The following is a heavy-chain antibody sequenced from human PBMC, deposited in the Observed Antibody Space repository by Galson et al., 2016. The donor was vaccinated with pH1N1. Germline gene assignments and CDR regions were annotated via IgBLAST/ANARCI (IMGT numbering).Heavy chain of an antibody. CDR1: GFTFSTYN. CDR2: ISASSLSI. D-gene: IGHD3-3*01. V-gene: IGHV3-48*02. CDR3: ARGGRLPTRPLEGDDS. J-gene: IGHJ4*02. Sequence: SLRLSRAASGFTFSTYNMNWVRQAPGKGLEWLSYISASSLSIYYADSVKGRFTISRDNAKKSLYLQMNSLRDDDTAMYYCARGGRLPTRPLEGDDSWGQGTLVTVSS.